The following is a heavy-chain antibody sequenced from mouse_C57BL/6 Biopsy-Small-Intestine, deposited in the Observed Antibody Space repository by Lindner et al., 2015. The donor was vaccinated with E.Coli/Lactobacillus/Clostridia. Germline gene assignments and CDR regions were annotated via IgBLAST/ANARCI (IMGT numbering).Heavy chain of an antibody. Sequence: VQLQESGGGLVKPGGSLKLSCAASGFTFSSYAMSWVRQTPEKRLEWVATISDGGSYTYYPDNVKGRFTISRDNAKNNLYLQMSHLKSEDTAMYYCARERANWDVVFDYRGQGTTLTVSS. V-gene: IGHV5-4*01. J-gene: IGHJ2*01. CDR2: ISDGGSYT. CDR1: GFTFSSYA. D-gene: IGHD4-1*01. CDR3: ARERANWDVVFDY.